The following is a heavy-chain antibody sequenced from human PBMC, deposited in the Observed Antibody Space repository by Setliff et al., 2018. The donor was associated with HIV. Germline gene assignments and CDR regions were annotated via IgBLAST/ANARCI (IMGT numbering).Heavy chain of an antibody. V-gene: IGHV4-34*01. CDR3: ARAGNFGDWDGFDV. CDR2: INHSGGT. Sequence: PSETLSLTCAVYGGSFTAYHWSWIRQPPGRGLEWIAEINHSGGTNHNPSLKSRITISVDTSKKQVSLKLTSVTAADTAIYYCARAGNFGDWDGFDVWGQGTMVNVS. CDR1: GGSFTAYH. D-gene: IGHD3-10*01. J-gene: IGHJ3*01.